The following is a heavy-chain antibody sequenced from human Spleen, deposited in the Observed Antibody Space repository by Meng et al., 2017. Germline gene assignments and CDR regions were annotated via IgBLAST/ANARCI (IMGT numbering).Heavy chain of an antibody. CDR1: GGSISSYY. CDR2: IYTSGST. V-gene: IGHV4-4*07. J-gene: IGHJ4*02. Sequence: SETLSLTCTVSGGSISSYYWSWIRQPAGKGLEWIGRIYTSGSTNYNPSLKSRVTMSVDTSKNQFSLKLSSVTAADTAVYYCASRKGSGSYFHLTLHFDYWGQGTLVTVSS. D-gene: IGHD3-10*01. CDR3: ASRKGSGSYFHLTLHFDY.